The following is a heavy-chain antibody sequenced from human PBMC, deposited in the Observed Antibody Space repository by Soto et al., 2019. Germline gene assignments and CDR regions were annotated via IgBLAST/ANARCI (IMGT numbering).Heavy chain of an antibody. CDR1: GFTVSSNY. CDR2: IYSGGST. J-gene: IGHJ6*03. D-gene: IGHD5-12*01. CDR3: ARDVHSGYEIPRIGYYYYYMDV. V-gene: IGHV3-66*01. Sequence: GGSLRLSCAASGFTVSSNYMSWVRQAPGKGLEWVSVIYSGGSTYYADSVKGRFTISRDNSKNTLYLQMNSLRAEDTAVYYCARDVHSGYEIPRIGYYYYYMDVWGKGTTVTVSS.